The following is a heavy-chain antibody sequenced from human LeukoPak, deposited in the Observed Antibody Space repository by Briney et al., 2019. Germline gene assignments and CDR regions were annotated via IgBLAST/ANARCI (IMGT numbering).Heavy chain of an antibody. V-gene: IGHV3-53*01. CDR2: IYSGGYT. J-gene: IGHJ4*02. D-gene: IGHD5-24*01. CDR1: GFTVSSSY. CDR3: ARENGYKVFDY. Sequence: GGSLRLSCAASGFTVSSSYMIWVRQAPGKGLEWVSVIYSGGYTYYADSVKGRFTIFRDHSKNTLYLQMDSLRAEDTAVYYCARENGYKVFDYWGQGTLVTVSS.